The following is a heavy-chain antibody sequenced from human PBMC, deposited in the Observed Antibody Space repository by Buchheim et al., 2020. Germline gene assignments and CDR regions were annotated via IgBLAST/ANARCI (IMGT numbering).Heavy chain of an antibody. Sequence: EVQLVESGGGLVQPGGSLRLSCAASGFTFSSYWMHWVRQVPGKGLVWVSNINTDGTTIRYADSVKGRFTISRDNAKNTLYLQMNSLRAEDTAVYYCARDVIGPYDYWGQGTL. CDR2: INTDGTTI. CDR3: ARDVIGPYDY. V-gene: IGHV3-74*01. CDR1: GFTFSSYW. J-gene: IGHJ4*02.